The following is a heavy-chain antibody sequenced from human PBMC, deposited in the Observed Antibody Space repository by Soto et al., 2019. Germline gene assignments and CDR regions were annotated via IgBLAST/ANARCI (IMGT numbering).Heavy chain of an antibody. D-gene: IGHD3-3*01. Sequence: GGSLRLSCTASGFPFSNYAMTWVRQAPGKGLEWVSAISGSGERAYYADSVKGRFTISRDNSKNTLYLRMSSLTVGDTAVYYCAKMILPGVGVVGSWFEPWGQGT. J-gene: IGHJ5*02. CDR1: GFPFSNYA. CDR2: ISGSGERA. V-gene: IGHV3-23*01. CDR3: AKMILPGVGVVGSWFEP.